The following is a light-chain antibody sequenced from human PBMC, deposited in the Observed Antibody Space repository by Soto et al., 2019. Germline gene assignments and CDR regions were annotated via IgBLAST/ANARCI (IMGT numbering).Light chain of an antibody. Sequence: DILMTQSPSSLSASVGDRVTITCRASQSISSYLNWYQQKPGKAPKLLIYAASSLQSGVPSRFSGSGSGTDFTLTISSLQPEDFATYYCQQSYSTPITFGQGTRLEIK. J-gene: IGKJ5*01. CDR1: QSISSY. CDR2: AAS. CDR3: QQSYSTPIT. V-gene: IGKV1-39*01.